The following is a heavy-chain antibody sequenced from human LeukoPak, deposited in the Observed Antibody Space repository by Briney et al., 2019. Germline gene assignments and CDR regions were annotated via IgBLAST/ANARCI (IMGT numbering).Heavy chain of an antibody. V-gene: IGHV3-11*04. CDR2: ISSSGSTI. D-gene: IGHD3-22*01. J-gene: IGHJ3*02. CDR3: ARSAITMIVVSPDAFDI. Sequence: GGSLRLSCAASGFTFSDYYMSWIRQAPGKGLEWVSYISSSGSTIYYADSVKGRFTISRDNAKNSLYLQMNSLRAEDTAVYYCARSAITMIVVSPDAFDIWGQGTMVTVSS. CDR1: GFTFSDYY.